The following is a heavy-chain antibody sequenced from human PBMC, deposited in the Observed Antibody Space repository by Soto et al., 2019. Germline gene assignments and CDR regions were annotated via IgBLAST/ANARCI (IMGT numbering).Heavy chain of an antibody. D-gene: IGHD2-2*01. Sequence: EVQLLESGGDLVQPGGSLRLPCVASGFTLSNFAMSWVRQAPGKGLEWVSAISGSGYSTYYADSVKGRFNISRDTFKNTLYLQMNSLSAEDAATYLCVKGSSSSRPYYFDYWGQGTLVTVSS. CDR1: GFTLSNFA. CDR2: ISGSGYST. CDR3: VKGSSSSRPYYFDY. J-gene: IGHJ4*02. V-gene: IGHV3-23*01.